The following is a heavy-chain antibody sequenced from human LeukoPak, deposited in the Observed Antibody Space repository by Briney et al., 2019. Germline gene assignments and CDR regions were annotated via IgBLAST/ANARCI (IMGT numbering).Heavy chain of an antibody. CDR3: GKYVDTSVLNKRYVLDV. V-gene: IGHV3-23*01. Sequence: PGGSLRLSCAGSGFTFSSYAMNWVRQAPGKGLEWVSGLSASGGSTYYADSVKGRFTISRDNSKNTLYLQMNSLRAEDTAVYYCGKYVDTSVLNKRYVLDVWGQGTTVTVYS. D-gene: IGHD5-18*01. CDR1: GFTFSSYA. CDR2: LSASGGST. J-gene: IGHJ6*02.